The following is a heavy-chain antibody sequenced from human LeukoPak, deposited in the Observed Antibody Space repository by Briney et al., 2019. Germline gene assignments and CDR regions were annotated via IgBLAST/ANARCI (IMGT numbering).Heavy chain of an antibody. V-gene: IGHV3-9*01. CDR3: AKDISSGIAAAALDY. J-gene: IGHJ4*02. D-gene: IGHD6-13*01. CDR1: GFSFGDYA. Sequence: PGGSLRLSCVASGFSFGDYAMHWVRQAPGKGLEWVSGISWNSGTIGYADSVKGRFTISRDNAKNSLYLQMNSLRAEDTALYYCAKDISSGIAAAALDYWGQGTLVTVSS. CDR2: ISWNSGTI.